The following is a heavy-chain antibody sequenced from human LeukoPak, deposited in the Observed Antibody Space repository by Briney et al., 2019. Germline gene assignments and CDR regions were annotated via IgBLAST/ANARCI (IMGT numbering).Heavy chain of an antibody. CDR2: ISSSSSYI. J-gene: IGHJ4*02. Sequence: PGGSLRLSCAASGFTFSSYSMNWVRQAPGKGLEWVSSISSSSSYIYYADSVKGRFTISRDNAKNSLYLQMNSLRAEDTAVYYCARHVAAAGTGVDYWGQGTLVTVSS. V-gene: IGHV3-21*01. CDR3: ARHVAAAGTGVDY. D-gene: IGHD6-13*01. CDR1: GFTFSSYS.